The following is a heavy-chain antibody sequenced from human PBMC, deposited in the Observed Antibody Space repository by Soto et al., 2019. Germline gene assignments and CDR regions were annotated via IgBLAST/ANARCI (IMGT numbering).Heavy chain of an antibody. CDR2: ISYDGSNK. CDR3: AKDPGYCSGGSCYASFDY. Sequence: QVQLVESGGGVVQPGRSLRLSCAASGFTFSSYGMHWVRQAPGKGLEWVAVISYDGSNKYYADSVKGRFTISRDNSKNTLYMQMSSLRAEDTAVYYCAKDPGYCSGGSCYASFDYWGQGTLVTVSS. CDR1: GFTFSSYG. V-gene: IGHV3-30*18. J-gene: IGHJ4*02. D-gene: IGHD2-15*01.